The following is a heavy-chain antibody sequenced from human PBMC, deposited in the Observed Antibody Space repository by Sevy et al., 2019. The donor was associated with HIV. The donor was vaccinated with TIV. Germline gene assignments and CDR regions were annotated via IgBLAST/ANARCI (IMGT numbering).Heavy chain of an antibody. CDR2: IRSQGYGETT. J-gene: IGHJ5*02. V-gene: IGHV3-49*03. CDR3: ATDQGRFYGSGTYVDWFDP. CDR1: GFSIRDHA. D-gene: IGHD3-10*01. Sequence: GGSLRLSCSASGFSIRDHAMAWFRQAPGKGLEWVGFIRSQGYGETTEYAASVRGRFTISRDDSKSIAYPQMNSLKTEDTAFYYCATDQGRFYGSGTYVDWFDPLGQGTLVTVSS.